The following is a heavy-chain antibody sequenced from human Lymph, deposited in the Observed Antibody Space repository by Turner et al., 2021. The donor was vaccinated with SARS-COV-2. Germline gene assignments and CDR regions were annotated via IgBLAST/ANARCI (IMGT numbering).Heavy chain of an antibody. J-gene: IGHJ6*02. CDR1: GYTFTSYD. V-gene: IGHV1-8*01. Sequence: QVQLVQSGAEVKKPGSSVKASCKASGYTFTSYDINWVRQATGQGLEWMGWMNPNSGNTGYAQKFQGRVTMTRNISISTAYMGLSTLRSEDTAVYYCARGRYSGGGMDVWGQGTTVTVSS. D-gene: IGHD1-26*01. CDR2: MNPNSGNT. CDR3: ARGRYSGGGMDV.